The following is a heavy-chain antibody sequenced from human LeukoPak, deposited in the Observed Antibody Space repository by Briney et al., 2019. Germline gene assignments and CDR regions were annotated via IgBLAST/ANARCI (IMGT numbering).Heavy chain of an antibody. CDR3: AKEKDIVVVVAATFDY. CDR1: GFTFSSYA. D-gene: IGHD2-15*01. CDR2: ISGSGGST. Sequence: GESLRLSCAASGFTFSSYAMSWVRQAPGKGLEWVSAISGSGGSTYYADSVKGRFTISRDNSKNTLYLQMNSLRAEDTAVYYCAKEKDIVVVVAATFDYWGQGTLVTVSS. J-gene: IGHJ4*02. V-gene: IGHV3-23*01.